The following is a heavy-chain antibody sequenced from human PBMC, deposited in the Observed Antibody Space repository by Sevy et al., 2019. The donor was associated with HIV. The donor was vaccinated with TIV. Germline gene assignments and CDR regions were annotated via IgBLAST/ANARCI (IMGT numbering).Heavy chain of an antibody. Sequence: GGSLRLSCAASGFTFSSYGMHWVRQAPGKGLEWVAVISYDGSNKYYADSVKGRFTISRDNSKNTRYLQMNSLRAEDTAVYYCAKPIAYDYVWGSYRYAFDYWGQGTLVTVSS. CDR2: ISYDGSNK. D-gene: IGHD3-16*02. CDR1: GFTFSSYG. V-gene: IGHV3-30*18. J-gene: IGHJ4*02. CDR3: AKPIAYDYVWGSYRYAFDY.